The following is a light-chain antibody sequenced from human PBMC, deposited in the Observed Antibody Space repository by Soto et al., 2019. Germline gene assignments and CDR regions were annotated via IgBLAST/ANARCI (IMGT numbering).Light chain of an antibody. J-gene: IGKJ1*01. CDR2: GAS. Sequence: EIVLTQSPGTLSLSPGERATLSCRASQSVSSSYLAWYQHKPGQAPRLLIYGASSRATGIPDRFSGSGSGTDFTLPISRLEPEDFAVYYCQQYGSSLTWTFGQGTQVEIK. V-gene: IGKV3-20*01. CDR1: QSVSSSY. CDR3: QQYGSSLTWT.